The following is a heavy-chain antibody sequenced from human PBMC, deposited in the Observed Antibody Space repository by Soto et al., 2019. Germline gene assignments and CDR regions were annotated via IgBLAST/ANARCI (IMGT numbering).Heavy chain of an antibody. Sequence: SETLSLTCTVSGGSISSYYWSWIRQPPGKGLEWIGYIYYSGSTNYNPSLKSRVTISVDTSKNQFSLKLSSVTAADTAVYYCARHRGRYSGYQMDVWGKGTTVTVSS. D-gene: IGHD5-12*01. CDR1: GGSISSYY. J-gene: IGHJ6*03. CDR2: IYYSGST. V-gene: IGHV4-59*08. CDR3: ARHRGRYSGYQMDV.